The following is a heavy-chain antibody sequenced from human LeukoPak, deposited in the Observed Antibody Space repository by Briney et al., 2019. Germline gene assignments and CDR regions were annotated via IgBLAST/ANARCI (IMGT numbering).Heavy chain of an antibody. CDR3: ARAQMGAPTDY. V-gene: IGHV3-74*01. CDR1: GFTFSNYA. Sequence: GGSLRLSCAASGFTFSNYAMYWVRQAPGKGLVWVSRISSDGSSIIYADSVKGRFTISRDIAKNTLYLQMNNLRAEDTAVYYCARAQMGAPTDYWGQGTLVTVSS. J-gene: IGHJ4*02. CDR2: ISSDGSSI. D-gene: IGHD1-26*01.